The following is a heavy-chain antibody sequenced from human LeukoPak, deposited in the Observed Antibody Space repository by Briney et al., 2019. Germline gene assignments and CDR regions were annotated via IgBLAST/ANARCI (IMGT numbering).Heavy chain of an antibody. Sequence: PRGSLRLSCAASGFSFTNAWMRWVRQAPGKGLEWVGRIKSNIDGGTIDYSAPVNGRFTISRDDSTGTLFLQMNSLKTEDTAVYFCATGTLTTLFALDIWGQGTMVTVSS. J-gene: IGHJ3*02. CDR2: IKSNIDGGTI. V-gene: IGHV3-15*01. CDR3: ATGTLTTLFALDI. CDR1: GFSFTNAW. D-gene: IGHD4-11*01.